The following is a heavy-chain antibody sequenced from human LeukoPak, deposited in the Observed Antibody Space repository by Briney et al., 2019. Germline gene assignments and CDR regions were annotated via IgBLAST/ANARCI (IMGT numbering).Heavy chain of an antibody. V-gene: IGHV3-64*02. CDR3: ARDPGYGDYFGWYFDL. CDR1: GFTFSSYA. CDR2: ISSNGGST. J-gene: IGHJ2*01. Sequence: LGGSLRLSCAASGFTFSSYAMHWVRQAPGKGLEYVSGISSNGGSTYYADSVKGRFTISRDNSKNTLYLQMGSLRADDMAVYYCARDPGYGDYFGWYFDLWGRGTLVTVSS. D-gene: IGHD4-17*01.